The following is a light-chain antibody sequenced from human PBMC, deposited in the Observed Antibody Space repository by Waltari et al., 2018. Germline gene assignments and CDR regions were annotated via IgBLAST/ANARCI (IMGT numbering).Light chain of an antibody. CDR1: QSFSSN. CDR3: QQYRT. Sequence: EIVMTQSPATLSVSPGGRATLSCRASQSFSSNLAWYQQKPGQGPRLLIYGASTRATGIPARFSGSGSGTEFTLTISSLQSEDFAVYYCQQYRTFGQGTKVEIK. V-gene: IGKV3-15*01. CDR2: GAS. J-gene: IGKJ1*01.